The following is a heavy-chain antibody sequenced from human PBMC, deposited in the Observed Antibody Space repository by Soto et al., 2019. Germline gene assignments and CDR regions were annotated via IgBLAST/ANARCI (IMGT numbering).Heavy chain of an antibody. CDR2: ISWNSGSI. D-gene: IGHD6-6*01. V-gene: IGHV3-9*01. J-gene: IGHJ3*02. Sequence: SVRLSCAASGFTFDDYAMHWVRQAPWKGLEWVSGISWNSGSIGYADSVKGRFTISRDNAKNSLYLQMNSLRAEDTALYYCAKDLGFRQIVGDDAFDIWGQGTMVTVSS. CDR1: GFTFDDYA. CDR3: AKDLGFRQIVGDDAFDI.